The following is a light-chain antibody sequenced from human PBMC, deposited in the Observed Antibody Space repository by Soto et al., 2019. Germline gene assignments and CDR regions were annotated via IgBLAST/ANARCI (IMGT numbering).Light chain of an antibody. CDR2: DAS. V-gene: IGKV1-5*01. CDR1: QNINTY. CDR3: QQYISHEVIT. J-gene: IGKJ4*01. Sequence: DIQMTQSPPTLSASVGDRVTITCRASQNINTYLAWYQQKPGQAPRLLIYDASSVASGVSSRFGGSGSGTAFTLTSSNLQPGDFAPCFCQQYISHEVITVGGGTKVEIK.